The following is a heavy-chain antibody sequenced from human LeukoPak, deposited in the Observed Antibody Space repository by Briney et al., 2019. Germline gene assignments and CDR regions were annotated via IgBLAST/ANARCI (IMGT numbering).Heavy chain of an antibody. CDR3: AKGKYYYDSSGYYFDAFDI. V-gene: IGHV3-9*01. D-gene: IGHD3-22*01. J-gene: IGHJ3*02. CDR1: GFTFDDYA. CDR2: ISWNSGSI. Sequence: GRSLRLSCAASGFTFDDYAMHWVRQAPGKGLEWVSGISWNSGSIGYADSVKGRFTISRDNAKNSLYLQMNSLRAEDTALYYCAKGKYYYDSSGYYFDAFDIWGQGTMVTVSS.